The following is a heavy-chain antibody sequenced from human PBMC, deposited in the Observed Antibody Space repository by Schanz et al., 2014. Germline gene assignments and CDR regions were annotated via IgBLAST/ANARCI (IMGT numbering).Heavy chain of an antibody. CDR1: GFTFTSFG. CDR2: VYMSAAST. J-gene: IGHJ4*03. Sequence: QVQLVESGGGVVQPGRSLRLSCVASGFTFTSFGMHWVRQAPGKGLEWVSTVYMSAASTRYADSVKGRFIISRDSSKNTLFLQMNSLRPEDTALYFCARDEGRDGDNLAFEGWGQGTLVTVSS. V-gene: IGHV3-NL1*01. D-gene: IGHD2-15*01. CDR3: ARDEGRDGDNLAFEG.